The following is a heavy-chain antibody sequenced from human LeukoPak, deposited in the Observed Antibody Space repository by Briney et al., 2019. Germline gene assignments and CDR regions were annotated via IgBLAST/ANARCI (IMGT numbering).Heavy chain of an antibody. CDR1: GGTFSSYA. V-gene: IGHV1-69*04. CDR3: ATQPGWLRPPADYYYGMDV. J-gene: IGHJ6*02. Sequence: SVKVSCKASGGTFSSYAISWVRQAPGQGLEWMGRIIPILGIANYAQKFQGRVTITADKSTSTAYMELSSLRSEDTAVYYCATQPGWLRPPADYYYGMDVWGQGTTVTVSS. CDR2: IIPILGIA. D-gene: IGHD5-12*01.